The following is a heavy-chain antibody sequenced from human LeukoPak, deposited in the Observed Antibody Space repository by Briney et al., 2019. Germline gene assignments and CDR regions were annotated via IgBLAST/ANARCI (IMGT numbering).Heavy chain of an antibody. D-gene: IGHD4-17*01. CDR1: GFTFSDSA. V-gene: IGHV3-73*01. CDR2: IRSKADNYAT. J-gene: IGHJ4*02. Sequence: GGPQRLSCAASGFTFSDSAMHWVRQASGKGLEWVGRIRSKADNYATEYGASVKGRFTISRDDSKNTAYLQMNSLKTEDTAVYYCTGGTTVTTLDYWGQGTLVTVSS. CDR3: TGGTTVTTLDY.